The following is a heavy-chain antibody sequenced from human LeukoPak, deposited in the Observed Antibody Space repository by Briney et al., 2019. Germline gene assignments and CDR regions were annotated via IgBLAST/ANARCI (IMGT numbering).Heavy chain of an antibody. CDR2: IIPIFGTA. D-gene: IGHD3-16*02. J-gene: IGHJ4*02. CDR1: GGTFSSYA. Sequence: VKVSCKASGGTFSSYAITWVRQAPGQGLEWMGGIIPIFGTANYAQKWHGRVTITTDESTSTAYMELSSLRSEDTAVYYCARDRERYTVRYYFDYWGQGTLVTVSS. V-gene: IGHV1-69*05. CDR3: ARDRERYTVRYYFDY.